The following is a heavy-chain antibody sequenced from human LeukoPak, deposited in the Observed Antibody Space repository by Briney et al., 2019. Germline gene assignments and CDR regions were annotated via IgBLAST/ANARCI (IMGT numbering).Heavy chain of an antibody. Sequence: GGSLRLSCAASGFNFSTYGMHWVRQAPGKGLEWVAFIRIDGSNKYYADSVKGRFTISRDNSKNTLYLQMNSLRREDTAVYYCAKDRGTSMADYWGQGTLVTVSS. J-gene: IGHJ4*02. CDR3: AKDRGTSMADY. D-gene: IGHD5-18*01. CDR1: GFNFSTYG. V-gene: IGHV3-30*02. CDR2: IRIDGSNK.